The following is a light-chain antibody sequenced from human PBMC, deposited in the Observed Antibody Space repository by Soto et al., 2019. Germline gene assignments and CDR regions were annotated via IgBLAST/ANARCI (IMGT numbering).Light chain of an antibody. CDR3: CSYAGSYTSDV. Sequence: QSALTQPRSVSGSPGQSVTLSCTGTSSDVGGYNYVSWYQQHPGKAPKLMIYDVSKRPSGVPDRFSGSKSGNTASLTISGLQAEDEADYYCCSYAGSYTSDVFGTGTKLTVL. V-gene: IGLV2-11*01. J-gene: IGLJ1*01. CDR2: DVS. CDR1: SSDVGGYNY.